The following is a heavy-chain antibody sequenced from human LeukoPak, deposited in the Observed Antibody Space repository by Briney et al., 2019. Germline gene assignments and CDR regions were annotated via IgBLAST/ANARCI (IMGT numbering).Heavy chain of an antibody. V-gene: IGHV3-48*03. Sequence: GGSLRLSCAASGFTFSSYEMNWVRQAPGKGLEWVSYNSSSGSTIYYADSVKGRFTISRDNAKNSLYLQMNSLRAEDTAVYYCARFVVVVAENWFDPWGQGTLVTVSS. D-gene: IGHD2-15*01. CDR1: GFTFSSYE. CDR3: ARFVVVVAENWFDP. CDR2: NSSSGSTI. J-gene: IGHJ5*02.